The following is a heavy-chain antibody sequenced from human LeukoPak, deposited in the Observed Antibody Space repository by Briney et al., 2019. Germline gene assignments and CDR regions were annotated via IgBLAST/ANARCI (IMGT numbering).Heavy chain of an antibody. Sequence: GGSLRLSCAASGFTFSSYAMSWVRQAPGKGLEWVGFIRSKAYGGTTEYAASVKGRFTISRDDSKSIAYLQMNSLKTEDTAVYYCTRDIVVVPAAIGAFDIWGQGTMVTVSS. CDR2: IRSKAYGGTT. D-gene: IGHD2-2*01. V-gene: IGHV3-49*04. CDR1: GFTFSSYA. CDR3: TRDIVVVPAAIGAFDI. J-gene: IGHJ3*02.